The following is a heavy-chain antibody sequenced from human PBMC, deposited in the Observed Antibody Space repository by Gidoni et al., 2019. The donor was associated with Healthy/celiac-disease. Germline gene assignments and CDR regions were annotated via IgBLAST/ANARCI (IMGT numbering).Heavy chain of an antibody. Sequence: QVQLVESGGGVVQPGRSLRLSCSASGFPFSSYCMHWVRQAPGKGLECDAVIWYDGSNKYYAESVKGRFTISRDNSKNTLYLQMNSLRAEDTAVYYCQASTYDTRYYFDYWGQGTLVTVSS. J-gene: IGHJ4*02. V-gene: IGHV3-33*01. D-gene: IGHD3-9*01. CDR1: GFPFSSYC. CDR2: IWYDGSNK. CDR3: QASTYDTRYYFDY.